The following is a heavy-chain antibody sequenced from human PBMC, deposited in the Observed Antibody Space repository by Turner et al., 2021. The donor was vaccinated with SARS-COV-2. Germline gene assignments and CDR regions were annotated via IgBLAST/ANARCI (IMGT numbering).Heavy chain of an antibody. CDR3: ARGPGSLVVVAATGAFDY. V-gene: IGHV4-31*03. D-gene: IGHD2-15*01. Sequence: QVQLQESGPGLVKPSQTLSLTCTVSGGSISSGGYYWSWIRQHPGKALEWIGYIYYSVSTYYNPSLKGRVTISVDTSKNQFSLKLSSVTAADTAVYYCARGPGSLVVVAATGAFDYWGQGTLVTVSS. CDR2: IYYSVST. J-gene: IGHJ4*02. CDR1: GGSISSGGYY.